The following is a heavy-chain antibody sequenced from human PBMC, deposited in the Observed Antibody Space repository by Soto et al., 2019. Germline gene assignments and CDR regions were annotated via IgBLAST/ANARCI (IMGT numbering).Heavy chain of an antibody. CDR3: ARGAVGYCSSTSCSYYYGMDV. J-gene: IGHJ6*02. V-gene: IGHV3-33*01. D-gene: IGHD2-2*01. CDR1: GFTFSSYG. CDR2: IWYDGSNK. Sequence: QVQLVESGGGVVQPGRSLRLSCAASGFTFSSYGMHWVRQAPGKGLEWVAVIWYDGSNKYYADSVKGRFTISRDNSKNTLYLQMNSLRAEDTAVYYCARGAVGYCSSTSCSYYYGMDVWGQGTTVTVSS.